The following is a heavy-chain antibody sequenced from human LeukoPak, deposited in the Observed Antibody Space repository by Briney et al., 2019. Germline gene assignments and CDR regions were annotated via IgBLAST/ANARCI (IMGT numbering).Heavy chain of an antibody. D-gene: IGHD3-10*01. V-gene: IGHV3-30*02. J-gene: IGHJ6*03. CDR2: IRYDGSNK. Sequence: PGGSLRLSCAASGFTFSSYGMHWVRQAPGKGLEWVAFIRYDGSNKYYADSVKGRFTIPRDNSKNTLYLQMNSLRAEDTAVYYCANYGSGSYYYYYMDVWGKGTTVTVSS. CDR1: GFTFSSYG. CDR3: ANYGSGSYYYYYMDV.